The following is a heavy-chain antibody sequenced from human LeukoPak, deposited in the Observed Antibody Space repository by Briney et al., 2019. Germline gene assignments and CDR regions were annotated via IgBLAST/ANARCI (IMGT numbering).Heavy chain of an antibody. CDR2: INPSGGST. V-gene: IGHV1-46*01. CDR3: ARDQYYDSKGWFDP. Sequence: AASVKVSCKASGGTFSSYAISWVRQAPGQGLEWMGIINPSGGSTSYAQKFQGRVTMTTDTSTSTAYMELRSLRSDDTAVYYCARDQYYDSKGWFDPWGQGTLVTVSS. J-gene: IGHJ5*02. CDR1: GGTFSSYA. D-gene: IGHD3-22*01.